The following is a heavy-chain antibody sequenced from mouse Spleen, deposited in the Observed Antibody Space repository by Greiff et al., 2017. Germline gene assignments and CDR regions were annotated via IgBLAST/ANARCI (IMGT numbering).Heavy chain of an antibody. CDR1: GYSITSDYA. V-gene: IGHV3-2*02. CDR2: ISYSGST. Sequence: EVQLVESGPGLVKPSQSLSLTCTVTGYSITSDYAWNWIRQFPGNKLEWMGYISYSGSTSYNPSLKSRISITRDTSKNQFFLQLNSVTTEDTATYYCAIDYAWFAYWGQGTLVTVSA. J-gene: IGHJ3*01. CDR3: AIDYAWFAY. D-gene: IGHD2-4*01.